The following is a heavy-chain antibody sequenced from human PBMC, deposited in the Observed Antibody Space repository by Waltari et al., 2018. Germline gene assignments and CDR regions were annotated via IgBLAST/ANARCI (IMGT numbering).Heavy chain of an antibody. D-gene: IGHD1-1*01. Sequence: EVQLVESGGGLVQPGGSLRLSCAASGFTFSSNWMHWVRQAPGKGLVWCSRINTDGSSTYYADSVKGRFTISRDNAKNTLYLQMISLRAEDTAVYYCTRGGVEPFDYWGQGALVTVSS. CDR1: GFTFSSNW. J-gene: IGHJ4*02. CDR3: TRGGVEPFDY. V-gene: IGHV3-74*01. CDR2: INTDGSST.